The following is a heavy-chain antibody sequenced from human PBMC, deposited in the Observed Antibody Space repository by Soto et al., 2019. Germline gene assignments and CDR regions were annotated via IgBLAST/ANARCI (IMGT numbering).Heavy chain of an antibody. V-gene: IGHV3-9*01. D-gene: IGHD6-19*01. Sequence: EVQLVESEGDLVQPGRSLRLSCTASGFTFDEYAMHWVRQVPGKGLEWVSVITWNSGGIDYADSVKGRFTTSRDNAKNTLYLQMNSLRTEDTAFYYCAKDARAVAGLGVYYFDLWGQGTLVTVSS. CDR3: AKDARAVAGLGVYYFDL. CDR1: GFTFDEYA. J-gene: IGHJ4*02. CDR2: ITWNSGGI.